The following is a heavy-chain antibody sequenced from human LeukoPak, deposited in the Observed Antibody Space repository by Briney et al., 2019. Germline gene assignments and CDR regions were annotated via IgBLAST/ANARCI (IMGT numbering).Heavy chain of an antibody. Sequence: PGGSLRLSCAASGSTFSSYSMNWVRQAPGKGLEWVSSISSSSSYIYYADSVKGRFTISRDNAKNSLYLQMNSLRAEDTAVYYCARDTGAYYDSGGLDYWGQGTLVTVSS. CDR1: GSTFSSYS. J-gene: IGHJ4*02. CDR3: ARDTGAYYDSGGLDY. D-gene: IGHD3-22*01. V-gene: IGHV3-21*01. CDR2: ISSSSSYI.